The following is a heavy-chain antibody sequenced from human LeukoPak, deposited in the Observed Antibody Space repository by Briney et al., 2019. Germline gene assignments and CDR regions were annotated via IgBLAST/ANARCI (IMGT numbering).Heavy chain of an antibody. V-gene: IGHV3-21*01. J-gene: IGHJ4*02. D-gene: IGHD6-13*01. Sequence: ADSVKGRFTISRDNAKNSLYLQMNSLRAEDTPVYYCAHSIGSWYENRDFDYWGQRTLVTVSS. CDR3: AHSIGSWYENRDFDY.